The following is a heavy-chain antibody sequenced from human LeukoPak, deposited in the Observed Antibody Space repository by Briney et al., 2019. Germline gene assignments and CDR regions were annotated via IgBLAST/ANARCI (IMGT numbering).Heavy chain of an antibody. J-gene: IGHJ4*02. CDR2: IKPSGGDT. Sequence: ASVKVSCKTSGYTFTDYILHWVRQAPGQRLGWMGIIKPSGGDTSYAQTFQGRVFMTRDTSTSTVYMELSRLRSDDTAVYYCARDLLSGDLGDWGQGTLVTVSS. V-gene: IGHV1-46*01. CDR3: ARDLLSGDLGD. CDR1: GYTFTDYI. D-gene: IGHD7-27*01.